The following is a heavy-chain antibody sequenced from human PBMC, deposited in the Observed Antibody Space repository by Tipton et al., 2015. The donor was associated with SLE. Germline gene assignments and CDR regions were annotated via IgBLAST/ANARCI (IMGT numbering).Heavy chain of an antibody. CDR3: ARYKAATMRDD. CDR2: SYTSGST. V-gene: IGHV4-4*09. J-gene: IGHJ4*02. CDR1: GGSISSYY. D-gene: IGHD2-15*01. Sequence: TLSLTCSVSGGSISSYYWSWIRQPPGKGLEWIGYSYTSGSTNYNPSLKSRVTISVDTSKNQFSLKLSSVTAADTAVYYCARYKAATMRDDWGQGALVTVSS.